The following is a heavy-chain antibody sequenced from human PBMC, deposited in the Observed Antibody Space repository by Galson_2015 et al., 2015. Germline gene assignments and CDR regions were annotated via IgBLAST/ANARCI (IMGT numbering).Heavy chain of an antibody. D-gene: IGHD6-19*01. J-gene: IGHJ4*02. Sequence: SLRLSCAASGFTFGSAGMHWVRQAPGKGLEWVAAIWYDGSDQYYADSVRGRFTISRDNSRNTLYLQMNSLTAEDTAVYYCARDKKYSGDCIDYWGQETLVTVSS. CDR1: GFTFGSAG. CDR2: IWYDGSDQ. V-gene: IGHV3-33*01. CDR3: ARDKKYSGDCIDY.